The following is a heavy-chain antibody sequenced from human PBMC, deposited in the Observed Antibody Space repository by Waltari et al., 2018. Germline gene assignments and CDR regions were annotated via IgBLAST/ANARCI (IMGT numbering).Heavy chain of an antibody. CDR1: VGSISSYY. Sequence: QVQLQESGPGLVKPSETLSLTCTVSVGSISSYYWSSIRQPAGKGLEWIGRIYTSGSTNYNPSLKSRVTMSVDTSKNQFSLKLSSVTAADTAVYYCAREIWFGELLSFNWFDPWGQGTLVTVSS. V-gene: IGHV4-4*07. J-gene: IGHJ5*02. CDR2: IYTSGST. D-gene: IGHD3-10*01. CDR3: AREIWFGELLSFNWFDP.